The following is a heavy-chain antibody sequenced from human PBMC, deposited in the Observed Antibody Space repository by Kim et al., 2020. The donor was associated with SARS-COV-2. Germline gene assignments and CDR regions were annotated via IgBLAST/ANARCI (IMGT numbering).Heavy chain of an antibody. Sequence: SETLSLTCSASGGSISSTTYCWVWIGQPPGKGLEWVGSICYSGSANYNPSLKSRVSIFVDTAKTQFSLKLSSVTAADTAVYYCARHFDYPHAFDICGRGTVVTVSS. J-gene: IGHJ3*02. CDR1: GGSISSTTYC. V-gene: IGHV4-39*01. CDR3: ARHFDYPHAFDI. D-gene: IGHD4-17*01. CDR2: ICYSGSA.